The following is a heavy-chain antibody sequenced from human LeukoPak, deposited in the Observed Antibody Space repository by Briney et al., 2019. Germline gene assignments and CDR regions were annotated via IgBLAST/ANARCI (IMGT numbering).Heavy chain of an antibody. V-gene: IGHV3-30*02. J-gene: IGHJ4*02. CDR1: GFPLTNFD. D-gene: IGHD6-13*01. CDR2: IRYDGSNK. Sequence: GGSLRLSCAASGFPLTNFDMNWIRQAPGKGLEWVAFIRYDGSNKYYADSVKGRFTISRDNSKNTLYLQMNSLRAEDTAVYYRAKGEGSSWYSPNYWGQGTLVTVSS. CDR3: AKGEGSSWYSPNY.